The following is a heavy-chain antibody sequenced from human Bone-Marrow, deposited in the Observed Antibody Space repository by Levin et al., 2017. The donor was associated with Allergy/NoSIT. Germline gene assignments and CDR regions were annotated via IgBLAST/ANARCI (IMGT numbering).Heavy chain of an antibody. CDR1: GFSFNLFG. Sequence: GGSLRLSCEGVGFSFNLFGMHWVRQAPGKGLEWLAALSYEGTNKEYADSVQGRFTISRDNSRNTLYLEMTSLRDDDTAVYYCAKNRHTSGWATCSDYYGLDVWGHGTTVTVSS. CDR3: AKNRHTSGWATCSDYYGLDV. V-gene: IGHV3-30*18. J-gene: IGHJ6*02. CDR2: LSYEGTNK. D-gene: IGHD6-19*01.